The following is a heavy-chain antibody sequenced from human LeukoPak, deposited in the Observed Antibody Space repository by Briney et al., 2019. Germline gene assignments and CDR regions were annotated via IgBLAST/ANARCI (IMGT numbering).Heavy chain of an antibody. CDR3: ARKGYSISWYSP. CDR1: GDSISSSSYY. CDR2: IYYSGST. D-gene: IGHD6-13*01. V-gene: IGHV4-39*07. J-gene: IGHJ5*02. Sequence: SETLSLTCTVSGDSISSSSYYWGRIRQPPGKGLEWIGSIYYSGSTSYNPSLKSRVTISLDTSKNQFSLKLTSVTAADTAVYYCARKGYSISWYSPWGQGTLVTVSS.